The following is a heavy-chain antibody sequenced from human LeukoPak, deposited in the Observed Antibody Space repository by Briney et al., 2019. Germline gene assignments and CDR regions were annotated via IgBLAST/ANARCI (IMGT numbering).Heavy chain of an antibody. Sequence: SETLSLTCTVSGGSISTYYWSWIRQPPGKGLEWIGYIYYSGSTNYNLSLKSRVTISVDTSKNQFSLKLSSVTAADTAVYYCARAGCSGGSCYSPSAYGMDVWGKGTTVTVSS. CDR2: IYYSGST. D-gene: IGHD2-15*01. CDR3: ARAGCSGGSCYSPSAYGMDV. J-gene: IGHJ6*04. CDR1: GGSISTYY. V-gene: IGHV4-59*01.